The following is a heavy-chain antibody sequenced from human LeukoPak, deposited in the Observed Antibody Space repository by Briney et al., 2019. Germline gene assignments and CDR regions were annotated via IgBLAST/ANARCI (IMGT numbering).Heavy chain of an antibody. CDR2: IIPILGIA. CDR1: GGTFSSYT. V-gene: IGHV1-69*02. CDR3: APHIPDDYSNYHFDY. D-gene: IGHD4-11*01. J-gene: IGHJ4*02. Sequence: ASVKVSCKASGGTFSSYTISWVRQAPGQGLEWMGRIIPILGIANYAQKFQGRVTITADKSTGTAYMELSSLRSEDTAVYYCAPHIPDDYSNYHFDYWGQGTLVTVSS.